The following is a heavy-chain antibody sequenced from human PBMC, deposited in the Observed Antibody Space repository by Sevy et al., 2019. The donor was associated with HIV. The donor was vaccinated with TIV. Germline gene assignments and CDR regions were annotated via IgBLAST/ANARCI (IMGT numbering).Heavy chain of an antibody. CDR2: ISSRSSYI. CDR1: GFTFSDYD. D-gene: IGHD2-2*01. V-gene: IGHV3-21*01. Sequence: GGCLRLSCAASGFTFSDYDMNWVRQAPGKGLEWVSSISSRSSYIHYADSVRGRFTISIDNAKNSLYLQMNSLRVDDTDVYFCARDGGCSSTACLLYFDSWGQGALVTVSS. J-gene: IGHJ4*02. CDR3: ARDGGCSSTACLLYFDS.